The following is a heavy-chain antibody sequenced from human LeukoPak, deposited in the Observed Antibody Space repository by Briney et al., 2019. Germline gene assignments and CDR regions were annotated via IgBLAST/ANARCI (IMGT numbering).Heavy chain of an antibody. CDR1: GFTFSDYN. J-gene: IGHJ4*02. Sequence: PGGSLRLSCAASGFTFSDYNMRWIRQAPGKGLEWVSSISRSGSTKYYADSVKGRFTISRDNAKNSLFLQMNSLRAEDTAVYYCARDQHWNDVGYFDYWGQGTLVTVSS. CDR3: ARDQHWNDVGYFDY. D-gene: IGHD1-1*01. V-gene: IGHV3-11*01. CDR2: ISRSGSTK.